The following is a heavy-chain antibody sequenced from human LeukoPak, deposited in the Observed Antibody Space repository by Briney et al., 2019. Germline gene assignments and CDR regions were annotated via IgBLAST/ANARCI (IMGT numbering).Heavy chain of an antibody. Sequence: GRSLRLSCAASGFTFSSYGMHWVRQAPGKGLEWVALISYDGSNKYHADSVMGRFTISRDNSKNTLYLQMNSLRPEDTAVYYCAKTIVLMIYSTPAALDIWGQGTMVTVSS. CDR1: GFTFSSYG. CDR2: ISYDGSNK. CDR3: AKTIVLMIYSTPAALDI. V-gene: IGHV3-30*18. J-gene: IGHJ3*02. D-gene: IGHD2-8*01.